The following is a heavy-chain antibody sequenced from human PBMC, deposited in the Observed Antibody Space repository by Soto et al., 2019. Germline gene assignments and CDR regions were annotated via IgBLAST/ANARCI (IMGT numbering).Heavy chain of an antibody. D-gene: IGHD6-13*01. V-gene: IGHV1-3*01. Sequence: ASVKVSCKASGYTFTSYAMHWVRQAPGQRLEWMGWINAGNGNTKYSQKFQGRVTITRDTSASTAYMELSSLRSEDTAVYYCARDWPGSSWYMGWFDPWGQGTLVTVSS. CDR3: ARDWPGSSWYMGWFDP. J-gene: IGHJ5*02. CDR2: INAGNGNT. CDR1: GYTFTSYA.